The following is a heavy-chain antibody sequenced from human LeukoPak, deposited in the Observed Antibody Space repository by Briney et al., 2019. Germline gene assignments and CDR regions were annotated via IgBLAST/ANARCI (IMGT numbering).Heavy chain of an antibody. V-gene: IGHV6-1*01. CDR1: GDSVSSNSAA. J-gene: IGHJ5*02. CDR2: TYYRSKWYN. D-gene: IGHD3-22*01. Sequence: SQTLSLTCAISGDSVSSNSAAWNWIMQSPSRGLEWLGRTYYRSKWYNDYAVSVKSRITINPDTSKNQFSLQLNSVTPEDTAVYYCARVLQYDSSGYYYDWFDPWGQGTLVTVSS. CDR3: ARVLQYDSSGYYYDWFDP.